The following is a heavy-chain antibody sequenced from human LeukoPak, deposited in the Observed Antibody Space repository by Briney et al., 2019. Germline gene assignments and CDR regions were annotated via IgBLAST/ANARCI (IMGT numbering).Heavy chain of an antibody. CDR1: GGSVSSGDYY. CDR2: IYYSGST. D-gene: IGHD3-10*01. Sequence: SQTLSLTCTVSGGSVSSGDYYWSWIRQPPGKGLEWIGYIYYSGSTYYNPSLKSRVTISVDTPKNQFSLKLSSVTAADTAVYYCARVEDSDFDYWGQGTLVTVSS. V-gene: IGHV4-30-4*01. J-gene: IGHJ4*02. CDR3: ARVEDSDFDY.